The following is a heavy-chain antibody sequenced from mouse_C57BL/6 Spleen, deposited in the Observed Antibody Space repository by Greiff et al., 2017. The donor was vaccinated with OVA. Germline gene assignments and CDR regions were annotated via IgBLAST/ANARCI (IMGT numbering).Heavy chain of an antibody. Sequence: QVQLQQSGPELVKPGASVKISCKASGYSFTSYYIHWVKQRPGQGLEWIGWIYPGSGNTKYNEKFKGKATLTADTSSSTAYMQLSSLTSEDSAVYYCAGELLRYAMDYWGQGTSVTVSS. CDR1: GYSFTSYY. CDR3: AGELLRYAMDY. V-gene: IGHV1-66*01. J-gene: IGHJ4*01. D-gene: IGHD1-1*01. CDR2: IYPGSGNT.